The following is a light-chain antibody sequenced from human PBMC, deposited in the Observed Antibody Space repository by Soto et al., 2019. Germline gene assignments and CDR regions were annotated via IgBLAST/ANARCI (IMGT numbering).Light chain of an antibody. J-gene: IGLJ1*01. V-gene: IGLV2-14*03. CDR1: SSDVGGYNY. CDR3: SSYTSSSTPDV. CDR2: DVS. Sequence: QSVVTQPAPVSGSPGQSITISCTGTSSDVGGYNYVSWYQQHPGKAPKLMIYDVSNRPSGVSNRFSGSKSGNTASLTISGLQAEYEADYYCSSYTSSSTPDVFGTGAKVTVL.